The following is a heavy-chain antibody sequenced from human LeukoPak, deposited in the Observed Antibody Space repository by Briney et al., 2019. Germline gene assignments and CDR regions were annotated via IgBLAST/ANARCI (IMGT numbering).Heavy chain of an antibody. Sequence: GGSLRLSCAASGFTFSNYWMSWVRQAPGKGLEWVAHINQDGSEEHYMDSVKARFIISRDNAKNSLSLQMDSLRAEDTAVYYCVRDGGVSGYDLLDYWGQGTLVTVSS. V-gene: IGHV3-7*01. J-gene: IGHJ4*02. CDR3: VRDGGVSGYDLLDY. D-gene: IGHD5-12*01. CDR1: GFTFSNYW. CDR2: INQDGSEE.